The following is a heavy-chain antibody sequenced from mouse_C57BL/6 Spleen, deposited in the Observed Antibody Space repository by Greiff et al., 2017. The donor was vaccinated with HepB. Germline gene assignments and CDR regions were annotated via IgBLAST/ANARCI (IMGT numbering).Heavy chain of an antibody. V-gene: IGHV1-62-2*01. D-gene: IGHD1-1*01. Sequence: QVHVKQSGAELVKPGASVKLSCKASGYTFTEYTIHWVKQRPGQGLEWIGWFYPGSGSIKYNEKFKDKATLTADKSSSTVYMELSRLTSEDSAVYFCARHGSAITTVVAPYYFDYWGQGTTLTVSS. CDR2: FYPGSGSI. CDR3: ARHGSAITTVVAPYYFDY. CDR1: GYTFTEYT. J-gene: IGHJ2*01.